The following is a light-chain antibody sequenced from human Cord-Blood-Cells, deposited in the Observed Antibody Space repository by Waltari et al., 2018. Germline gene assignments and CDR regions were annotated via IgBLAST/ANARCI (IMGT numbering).Light chain of an antibody. V-gene: IGLV1-47*01. CDR1: SSNIGSNY. CDR3: AAWDDSLSGWV. CDR2: RNN. Sequence: QSVLTQPPSASGTPGQRVTISCSGSSSNIGSNYVYWYQQLPGTAPKLLIYRNNQRPSGVADRFSGSKSGTSASLAIRGLRSEDEADYYCAAWDDSLSGWVFGGGTKLTVL. J-gene: IGLJ3*02.